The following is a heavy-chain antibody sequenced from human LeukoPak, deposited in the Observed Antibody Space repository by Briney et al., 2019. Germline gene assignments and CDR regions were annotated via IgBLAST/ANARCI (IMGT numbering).Heavy chain of an antibody. CDR1: GGSLSSYY. Sequence: SETLSLTCTVSGGSLSSYYWSWIRQPPGKGLEWIGYIYYSGSTNYNPSLKSRVTISVDTSKNQFSLKLSSVTAADTAVYYCARDLTYYDFWSGYPSYYYYGMDVWGQGTTVTVSS. V-gene: IGHV4-59*01. D-gene: IGHD3-3*01. CDR3: ARDLTYYDFWSGYPSYYYYGMDV. J-gene: IGHJ6*02. CDR2: IYYSGST.